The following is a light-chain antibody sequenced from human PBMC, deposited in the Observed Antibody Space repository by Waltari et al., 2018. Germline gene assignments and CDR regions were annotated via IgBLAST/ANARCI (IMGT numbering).Light chain of an antibody. V-gene: IGKV4-1*01. CDR2: WAS. CDR3: QQYYHTPPT. CDR1: QNVLYSSNYKNY. Sequence: DIVMTQSPDSLAVSLGERATLNCKSSQNVLYSSNYKNYLAWYQQKPGQPPKLLIYWASTRESGVPDRFSGRGSGTDFTLTITSLQAEDVAVYYCQQYYHTPPTFGQGTKLEIK. J-gene: IGKJ2*01.